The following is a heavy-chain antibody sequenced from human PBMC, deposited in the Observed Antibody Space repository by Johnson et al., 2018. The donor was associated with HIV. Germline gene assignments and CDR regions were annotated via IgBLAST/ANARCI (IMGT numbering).Heavy chain of an antibody. Sequence: LSCAVSGFTFTDAWMSWVRQAPGKGLEWVGRIKRKTDGGTTDYAAPVKGRLSISRDDSKNTVYLQMNRLRAEDTAVYYCASLYSGYDNDAFDSWGQGTMVTVCS. D-gene: IGHD5-12*01. CDR2: IKRKTDGGTT. CDR1: GFTFTDAW. V-gene: IGHV3-15*01. CDR3: ASLYSGYDNDAFDS. J-gene: IGHJ3*02.